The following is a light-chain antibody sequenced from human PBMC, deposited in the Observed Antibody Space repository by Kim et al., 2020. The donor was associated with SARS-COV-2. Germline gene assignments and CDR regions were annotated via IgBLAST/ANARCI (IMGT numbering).Light chain of an antibody. CDR2: AAS. Sequence: DIQMTQSPSSLSASVGDRVTITCRASQSISSYLNWYQQKPGKAPKLLIYAASSLQSGVPSRFSGSGSGTDFTLTISSLQPEDFATYYCKQSYSTPRTSGRGTKVDIK. V-gene: IGKV1-39*01. CDR1: QSISSY. CDR3: KQSYSTPRT. J-gene: IGKJ3*01.